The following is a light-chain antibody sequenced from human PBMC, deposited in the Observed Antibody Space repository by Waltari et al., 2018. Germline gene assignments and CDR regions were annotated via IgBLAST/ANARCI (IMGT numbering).Light chain of an antibody. CDR1: SGYTNYA. CDR3: QTWGSGIVV. Sequence: QLVLTQSPSASASLGASVKLTCTLSSGYTNYAIAWPQQQSEKGPPCLMKVNSDGSQNGGDGIPDRFSGSSSGAERYLTISSLQSEDEADYYCQTWGSGIVVFGGGTKLTVL. V-gene: IGLV4-69*01. CDR2: VNSDGSQ. J-gene: IGLJ2*01.